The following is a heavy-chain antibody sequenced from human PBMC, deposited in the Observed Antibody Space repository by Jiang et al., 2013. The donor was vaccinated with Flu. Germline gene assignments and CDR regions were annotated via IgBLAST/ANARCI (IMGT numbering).Heavy chain of an antibody. Sequence: CTFSGFSLSTSGMCVSWIRQPPGKALEWLALIDWDDDKYYSTSLKTRLTISKDTSKNQVVLTMTNMDPVDTATYYCARATGNEQWLVADYWGQGTLVTVSS. J-gene: IGHJ4*02. CDR3: ARATGNEQWLVADY. V-gene: IGHV2-70*01. CDR2: IDWDDDK. D-gene: IGHD6-19*01. CDR1: GFSLSTSGMC.